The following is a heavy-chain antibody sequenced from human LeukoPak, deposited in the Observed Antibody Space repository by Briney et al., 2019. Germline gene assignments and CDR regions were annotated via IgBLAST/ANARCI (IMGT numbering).Heavy chain of an antibody. J-gene: IGHJ4*02. Sequence: SETLSLTCTVSGGSISSYYWSWIRQPPGKGLEWIGYIYYSGSTNYNPSLKSRVTISVDTSKNQFSLKLNSVTAADTAVYYCARGAEYSSAWYPLYYFDFWGQGTLATVSS. CDR2: IYYSGST. V-gene: IGHV4-59*01. D-gene: IGHD6-19*01. CDR1: GGSISSYY. CDR3: ARGAEYSSAWYPLYYFDF.